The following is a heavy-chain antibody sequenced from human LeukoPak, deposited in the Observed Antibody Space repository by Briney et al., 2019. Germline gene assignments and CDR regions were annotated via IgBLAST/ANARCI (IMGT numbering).Heavy chain of an antibody. CDR2: INPNSGGT. Sequence: GASVKVSCKASGYTFTGYFLHWVRQAPGQGLEWMGWINPNSGGTNYAQKFQGRVTMTRDTSISAAYMDLSSLRFDDTAVYYCARVSSASGAFDIWGQGTMVTVS. D-gene: IGHD6-25*01. CDR3: ARVSSASGAFDI. J-gene: IGHJ3*02. CDR1: GYTFTGYF. V-gene: IGHV1-2*02.